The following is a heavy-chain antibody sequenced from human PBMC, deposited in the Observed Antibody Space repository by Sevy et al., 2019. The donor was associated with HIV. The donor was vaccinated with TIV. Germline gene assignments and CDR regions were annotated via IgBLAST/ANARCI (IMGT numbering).Heavy chain of an antibody. D-gene: IGHD3-22*01. Sequence: ASVKVSCKASGYTFTSYGISWVRQAPGQGLEWMGWISAYNGNTNYSQKLQGRVTMTTDTSTSTSYMELRSLRSDDTAVYYCAIPYDSSGYYYVSYFDYWGQGTLVTVSS. V-gene: IGHV1-18*04. CDR3: AIPYDSSGYYYVSYFDY. CDR1: GYTFTSYG. J-gene: IGHJ4*02. CDR2: ISAYNGNT.